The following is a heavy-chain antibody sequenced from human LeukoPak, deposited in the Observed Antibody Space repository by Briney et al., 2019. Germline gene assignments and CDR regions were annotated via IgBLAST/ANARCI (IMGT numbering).Heavy chain of an antibody. V-gene: IGHV4-31*03. Sequence: SQTLSLTCTVSGGSISSGGYYWSWIRQHPGKGLEWIGYIYYSGSTYYNPSLKSRVTISVDTSKNQFSLKLSSVTAADTAAYYCARVEVRGVIIGYWGQGTLVTVSS. CDR1: GGSISSGGYY. D-gene: IGHD3-10*01. CDR3: ARVEVRGVIIGY. CDR2: IYYSGST. J-gene: IGHJ4*02.